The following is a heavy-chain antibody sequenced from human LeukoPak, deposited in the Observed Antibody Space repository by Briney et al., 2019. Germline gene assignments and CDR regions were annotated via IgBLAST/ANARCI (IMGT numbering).Heavy chain of an antibody. Sequence: SETLSLTCTVSGGSISSYYWSWIRQPPGKGLEWIGYIYYSGSTNYNPSLKSRVAMSADTSKNQFSLKLRSVTAADTAVYYCARDREFSGSYPDAFDIWGQGRMVTVSS. D-gene: IGHD1-26*01. V-gene: IGHV4-59*01. CDR1: GGSISSYY. J-gene: IGHJ3*02. CDR2: IYYSGST. CDR3: ARDREFSGSYPDAFDI.